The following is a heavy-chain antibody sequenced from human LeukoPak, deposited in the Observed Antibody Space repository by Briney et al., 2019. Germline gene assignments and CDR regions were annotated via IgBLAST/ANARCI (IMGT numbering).Heavy chain of an antibody. CDR1: EFTFSSYA. J-gene: IGHJ4*02. CDR3: AKDPMRDNLLYFDY. V-gene: IGHV3-23*01. D-gene: IGHD1-14*01. Sequence: PGGSLRLSCAASEFTFSSYAMSWVRQAPGKGLEWVSAISGSGGSTYYADSVKGRFTISRDNSRNTLYLQMNNLKAEDTAVYYCAKDPMRDNLLYFDYWGQGTLVTVSS. CDR2: ISGSGGST.